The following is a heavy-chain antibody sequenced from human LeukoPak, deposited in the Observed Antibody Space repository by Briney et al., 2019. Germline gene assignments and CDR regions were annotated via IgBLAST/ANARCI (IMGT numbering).Heavy chain of an antibody. CDR3: ARSTYYYDSSALG. V-gene: IGHV1-69*04. CDR1: GGSFSSYA. Sequence: ASGKLSCTASGGSFSSYAFSRVRQAPGPGLEWVGRIIPILGIANYAQKFQGRVTITADKSTSTAYMELSSLRSEDTAVYYCARSTYYYDSSALGWGQGTLVTVSS. CDR2: IIPILGIA. J-gene: IGHJ4*02. D-gene: IGHD3-22*01.